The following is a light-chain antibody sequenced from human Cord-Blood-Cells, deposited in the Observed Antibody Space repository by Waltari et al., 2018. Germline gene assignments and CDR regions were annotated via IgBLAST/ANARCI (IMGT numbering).Light chain of an antibody. CDR2: AAS. CDR3: QQSYSTPYT. J-gene: IGKJ2*01. CDR1: QSISSY. Sequence: IQMTKSPSSLSASVGARVTITCRASQSISSYLNWYQQKPGKAPKLLIYAASSLQSGVPSRFSGSGSGTDFTLTISSLQPEDFATYYCQQSYSTPYTFGQGTKLEIK. V-gene: IGKV1-39*01.